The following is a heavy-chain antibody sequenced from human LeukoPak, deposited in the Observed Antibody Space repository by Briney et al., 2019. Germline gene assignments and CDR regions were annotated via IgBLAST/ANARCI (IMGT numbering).Heavy chain of an antibody. J-gene: IGHJ5*02. V-gene: IGHV4-59*08. CDR1: GGSINNYY. Sequence: SETLSRTCTVSGGSINNYYWNWIRQPPGKGLEWVGHISYTDGTKYNPSLQSRVTISMDTSKNQFSLNLKSVTAADTAVYYCARRVIMSAAGVPDTWLDPWGQGILVTVSS. CDR3: ARRVIMSAAGVPDTWLDP. D-gene: IGHD2-8*01. CDR2: ISYTDGT.